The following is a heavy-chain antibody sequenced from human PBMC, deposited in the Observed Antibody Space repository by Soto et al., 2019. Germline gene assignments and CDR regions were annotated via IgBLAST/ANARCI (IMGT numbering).Heavy chain of an antibody. J-gene: IGHJ4*02. Sequence: SVKVSCKASGGTFSSYAISWVRQAPGQGLEWMGGIIPIFGTANYAQKFQGRVTITADESTSTAYMELSSLRSEDTAVYYCARATYSSGWYIFDYWGQGSLVTVSS. D-gene: IGHD6-19*01. CDR2: IIPIFGTA. CDR1: GGTFSSYA. CDR3: ARATYSSGWYIFDY. V-gene: IGHV1-69*13.